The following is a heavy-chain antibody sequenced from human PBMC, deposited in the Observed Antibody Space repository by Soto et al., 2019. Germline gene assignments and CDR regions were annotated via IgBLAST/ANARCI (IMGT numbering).Heavy chain of an antibody. CDR2: TYYRSKWYK. D-gene: IGHD1-26*01. J-gene: IGHJ5*02. V-gene: IGHV6-1*01. CDR1: GDSVSSNSSA. Sequence: SQTLALPCGISGDSVSSNSSAWNVIRQSPSRGLEWLGRTYYRSKWYKEYAASVKSRITINPDTSKNQFSLQLNSVSPEDTAVYCCARTVGWLDPWGQGSLVTVSS. CDR3: ARTVGWLDP.